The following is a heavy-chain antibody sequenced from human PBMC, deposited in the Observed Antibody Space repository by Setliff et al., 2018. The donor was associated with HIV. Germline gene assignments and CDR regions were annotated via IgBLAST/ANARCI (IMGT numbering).Heavy chain of an antibody. CDR3: ARTHYNFNLLEYYYYYYMDV. D-gene: IGHD3-3*01. V-gene: IGHV4-4*02. J-gene: IGHJ6*03. CDR2: IYNSGRT. CDR1: GGSTRSSNW. Sequence: SETLSLTCAVSGGSTRSSNWWSWVRQPPGKGLEWIGEIYNSGRTNYNPSLKSRVTISVDNSKNQFSLNLSSMTAADTAVYYCARTHYNFNLLEYYYYYYMDVWGKGTTVTSP.